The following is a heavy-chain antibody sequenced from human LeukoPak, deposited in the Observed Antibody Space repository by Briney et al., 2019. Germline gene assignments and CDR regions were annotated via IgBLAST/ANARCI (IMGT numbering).Heavy chain of an antibody. CDR2: INTDESIT. V-gene: IGHV3-74*01. Sequence: GGSLRLSCAASGFTFSTYWMNWVRQAPGKGLEWVSRINTDESITSYADSAKGRFTISRDNAKNTLYLQMNTLRAEDTAVYYCARGTAGTGLDYWGQGTLITVSS. CDR1: GFTFSTYW. D-gene: IGHD7-27*01. J-gene: IGHJ4*02. CDR3: ARGTAGTGLDY.